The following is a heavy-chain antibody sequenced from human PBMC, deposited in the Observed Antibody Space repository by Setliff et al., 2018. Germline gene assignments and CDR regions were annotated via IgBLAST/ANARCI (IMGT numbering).Heavy chain of an antibody. CDR2: IKQDGSEK. Sequence: GGSLSLSCAASGFTFSSYWISWVRQAPGKGLECVANIKQDGSEKYYVDSVKGRFTISRDNAKNSLYLQMHSLRAEDTAVYYCARDGGDYWGQGTLVTVSS. J-gene: IGHJ4*02. CDR1: GFTFSSYW. D-gene: IGHD3-16*01. V-gene: IGHV3-7*01. CDR3: ARDGGDY.